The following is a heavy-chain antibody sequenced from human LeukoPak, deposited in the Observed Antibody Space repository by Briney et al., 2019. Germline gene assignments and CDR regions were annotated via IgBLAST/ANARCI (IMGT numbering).Heavy chain of an antibody. CDR3: AKESYRGYSGYEDY. J-gene: IGHJ4*02. CDR2: ISYDGSNK. CDR1: GFTFSSYG. D-gene: IGHD5-12*01. Sequence: PGGSLRLSCAASGFTFSSYGMHWVRQAPGKGLEWVAVISYDGSNKYYADSVKGRFTISRDNSKNTLYLQMNSLRAEDTVVYYCAKESYRGYSGYEDYWGQGTLVTVSS. V-gene: IGHV3-30*18.